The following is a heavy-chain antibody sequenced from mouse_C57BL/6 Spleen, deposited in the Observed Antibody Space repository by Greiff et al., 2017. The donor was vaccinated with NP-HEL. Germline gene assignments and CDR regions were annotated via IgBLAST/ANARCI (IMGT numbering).Heavy chain of an antibody. J-gene: IGHJ2*01. D-gene: IGHD2-4*01. CDR2: IDPEDGET. Sequence: EVQLQQSGAELVKPGASVQLSCTASGFNIKDYYMHWVKQRTEQGLEWIGRIDPEDGETKYAPKFQGKATITADTSSNTAYLQLSSLTSEDTAVYYCARFYDYDVDYWGQGTTLTVSS. CDR3: ARFYDYDVDY. CDR1: GFNIKDYY. V-gene: IGHV14-2*01.